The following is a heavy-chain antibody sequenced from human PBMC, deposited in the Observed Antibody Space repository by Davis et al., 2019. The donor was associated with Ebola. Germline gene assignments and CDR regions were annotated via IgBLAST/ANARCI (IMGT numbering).Heavy chain of an antibody. CDR2: IWYDGNNK. J-gene: IGHJ4*02. V-gene: IGHV3-30*02. CDR1: GFTFNDYG. Sequence: GESLKISCSASGFTFNDYGMHWVRQAPGKGLEWVALIWYDGNNKFYADFLEGRFTISRDNSKNTLYLQMNSLRAEDTAVYYCAKEPRRHPQGGVFDYWGQGTLVTVSS. D-gene: IGHD3-10*01. CDR3: AKEPRRHPQGGVFDY.